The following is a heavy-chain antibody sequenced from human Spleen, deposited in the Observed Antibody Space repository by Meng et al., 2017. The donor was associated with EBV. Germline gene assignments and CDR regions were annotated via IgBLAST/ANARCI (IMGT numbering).Heavy chain of an antibody. Sequence: QLKRTESGPGLVKPSGTLSLTCTVSDGSISSSRWGSWVRQPPEKGLEWIGEIYHSGSTNYNPSLKTRITILVDKSKNQFSLKLSSVTAADTAVYYCVSENPEYGGAFDVWGQGTMVTVSS. J-gene: IGHJ3*01. CDR2: IYHSGST. V-gene: IGHV4-4*02. D-gene: IGHD4-23*01. CDR1: DGSISSSRW. CDR3: VSENPEYGGAFDV.